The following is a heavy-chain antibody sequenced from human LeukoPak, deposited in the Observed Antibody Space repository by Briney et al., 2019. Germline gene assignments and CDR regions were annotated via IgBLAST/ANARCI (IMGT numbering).Heavy chain of an antibody. J-gene: IGHJ4*02. D-gene: IGHD3-10*01. V-gene: IGHV3-48*03. Sequence: GGSLRLSCAASGFTFSSYEMNWVRQAPGKGLEWASYISSSGSTIYYADSVKGRFTISRDNAKNSLYLQMNSLRAEDTAVYYCAGSGSGLTKRDYWGQGTLVTVSS. CDR2: ISSSGSTI. CDR1: GFTFSSYE. CDR3: AGSGSGLTKRDY.